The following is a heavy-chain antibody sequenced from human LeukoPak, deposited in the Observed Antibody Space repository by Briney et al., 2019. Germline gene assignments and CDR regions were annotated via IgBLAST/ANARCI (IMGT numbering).Heavy chain of an antibody. J-gene: IGHJ5*02. Sequence: SETLSLTCTVSGGSMSSYYWSWIRRPPGKGLEWIGYIYYSGTTNCNPSLKSRLTMSVDTSENHFSLKLSSVTAADTAVYYCARGTIFGVATNWFDPWGQGTLVTVSS. D-gene: IGHD3-3*01. CDR2: IYYSGTT. CDR3: ARGTIFGVATNWFDP. CDR1: GGSMSSYY. V-gene: IGHV4-59*01.